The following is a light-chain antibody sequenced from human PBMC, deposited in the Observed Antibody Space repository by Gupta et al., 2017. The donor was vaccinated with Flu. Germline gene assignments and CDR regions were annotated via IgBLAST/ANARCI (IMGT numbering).Light chain of an antibody. CDR2: GAS. CDR1: QSRGANSNNKNY. J-gene: IGKJ1*01. V-gene: IGKV4-1*01. Sequence: SLGERATIKCRSSQSRGANSNNKNYLVWYQLKPAQSPKLLIYGASTRGPGVPDRFNGSGSGTDFTLTISSLQAEDVAVYYCQQALKFPSTFGQGTKVEIK. CDR3: QQALKFPST.